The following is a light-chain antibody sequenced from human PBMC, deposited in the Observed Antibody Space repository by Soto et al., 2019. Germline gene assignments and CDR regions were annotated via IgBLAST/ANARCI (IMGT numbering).Light chain of an antibody. CDR1: SSNIGSNY. CDR3: AAWDDGLSGPG. CDR2: RNN. V-gene: IGLV1-47*01. Sequence: QSVLTQPPSASGTPGQRVTISCSGSSSNIGSNYVYWYQQLPGTAPKMLIYRNNQRPSGVPDRFSGSKSGTAASLAINGLRSGDEADYYCAAWDDGLSGPGFGGGTKVTVL. J-gene: IGLJ3*02.